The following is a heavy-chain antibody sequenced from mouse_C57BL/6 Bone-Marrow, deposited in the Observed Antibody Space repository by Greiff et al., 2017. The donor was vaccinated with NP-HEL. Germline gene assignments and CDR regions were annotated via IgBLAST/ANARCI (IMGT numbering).Heavy chain of an antibody. CDR1: GYTFTSYW. D-gene: IGHD2-5*01. CDR2: IYPGNSDT. CDR3: TSLYSNYLYAMDY. V-gene: IGHV1-5*01. Sequence: SGTVLARPGASVKMSCKTSGYTFTSYWMHWVKQRPGQGLEWIGAIYPGNSDTSYNQKFKGKAKLTAATSASTAYMELSSLTNEDSAVYYCTSLYSNYLYAMDYWGQGTSVTVSS. J-gene: IGHJ4*01.